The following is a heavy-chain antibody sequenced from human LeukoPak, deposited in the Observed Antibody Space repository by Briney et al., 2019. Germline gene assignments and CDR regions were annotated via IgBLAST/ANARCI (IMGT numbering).Heavy chain of an antibody. CDR1: GGSISSYY. J-gene: IGHJ4*02. V-gene: IGHV4-59*01. CDR2: IYYSGST. Sequence: KSSETLSLTCTVSGGSISSYYWSWIRQPPGKGLEWIGYIYYSGSTNYNPSLKSRVTISVDTSKNQFSLKLSSVTAADTAVYYCASQEYYHDSSGYYHTRFDYWGQGTLVTVSS. CDR3: ASQEYYHDSSGYYHTRFDY. D-gene: IGHD3-22*01.